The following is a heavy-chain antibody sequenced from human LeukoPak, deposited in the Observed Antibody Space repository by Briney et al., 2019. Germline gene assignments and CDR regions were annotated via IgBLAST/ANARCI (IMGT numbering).Heavy chain of an antibody. CDR1: GGSFSGYY. V-gene: IGHV4-34*01. Sequence: SETLSLTCAVYGGSFSGYYWSWIRQPPGKGLEWIGEINHSGSTNYNPSLKSRVTISVDTSKNQFSRKLSSVTAADTAVYYCARDTYYDFWSGPVYFDYWGQGTLVTVSS. CDR2: INHSGST. D-gene: IGHD3-3*01. CDR3: ARDTYYDFWSGPVYFDY. J-gene: IGHJ4*02.